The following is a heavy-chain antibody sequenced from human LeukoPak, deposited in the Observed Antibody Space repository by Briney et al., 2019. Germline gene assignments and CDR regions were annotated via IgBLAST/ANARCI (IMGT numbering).Heavy chain of an antibody. CDR3: TRHQGAGGSGVDY. CDR1: GFTFSGSA. V-gene: IGHV3-73*01. Sequence: GGSLRLSCAASGFTFSGSAMHWVRQASGKGLDWVGRISSKTNSYATAYPASVKGRFTISRDDSKNTAYLQMNSLKTEDTAVYYCTRHQGAGGSGVDYWGQGTLVTVSS. D-gene: IGHD2-15*01. J-gene: IGHJ4*02. CDR2: ISSKTNSYAT.